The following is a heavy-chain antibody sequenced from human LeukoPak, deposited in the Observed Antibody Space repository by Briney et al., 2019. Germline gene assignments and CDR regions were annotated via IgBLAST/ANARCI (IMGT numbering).Heavy chain of an antibody. CDR2: ISGSGGST. J-gene: IGHJ4*02. D-gene: IGHD6-6*01. CDR1: GFTFSSYA. CDR3: AKDRRISSSPGSFDY. Sequence: PGGSLRLSCAASGFTFSSYAMSWVRQAPGKGLEWVSAISGSGGSTYYADSVKGRFTISRDNSKNTLYLQMNSLRAEDTAVYYCAKDRRISSSPGSFDYWGQGTLVTVSS. V-gene: IGHV3-23*01.